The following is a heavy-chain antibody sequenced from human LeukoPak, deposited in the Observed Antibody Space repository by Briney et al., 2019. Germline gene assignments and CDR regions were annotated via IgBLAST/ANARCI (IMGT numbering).Heavy chain of an antibody. CDR2: TYISGSI. CDR1: GGSISSYY. J-gene: IGHJ4*02. Sequence: PSETLSLTCAVFGGSISSYYWSWIRQPAGKGLEWLGRTYISGSINYNPSLKSRVTISVDTSKNQFSLKLSSVAAADTAVYYCASLSAGWLKAFDYWGQGTLVTVSS. V-gene: IGHV4-4*07. CDR3: ASLSAGWLKAFDY. D-gene: IGHD3-22*01.